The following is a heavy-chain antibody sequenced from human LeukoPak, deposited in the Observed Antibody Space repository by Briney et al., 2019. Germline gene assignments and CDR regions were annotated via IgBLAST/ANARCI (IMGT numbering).Heavy chain of an antibody. CDR3: TREPVEMATLFSFDY. Sequence: GGSLRLSCAVSGFTFRTYWMHWVRRAPGRGLEWVAVIWYDGSNTYYTDSAKGRFTISRDNSKNTLYLQMNSLRVEDTAVYYCTREPVEMATLFSFDYWGQGTLVTVS. CDR2: IWYDGSNT. CDR1: GFTFRTYW. D-gene: IGHD5-24*01. V-gene: IGHV3-33*08. J-gene: IGHJ4*02.